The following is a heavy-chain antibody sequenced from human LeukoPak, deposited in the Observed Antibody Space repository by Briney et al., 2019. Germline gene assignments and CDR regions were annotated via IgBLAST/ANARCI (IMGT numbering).Heavy chain of an antibody. D-gene: IGHD6-13*01. CDR1: GFTFDDYA. V-gene: IGHV3-9*01. J-gene: IGHJ3*02. CDR3: AKDQQLGI. Sequence: GGSLRLSCAASGFTFDDYAMHWVRQAPGKGLEWVSGISWNSGSIGYADSVKGRFTISRDNAKNSLYLQMNSLRAEDTALYYCAKDQQLGIWGQGTMVTVSS. CDR2: ISWNSGSI.